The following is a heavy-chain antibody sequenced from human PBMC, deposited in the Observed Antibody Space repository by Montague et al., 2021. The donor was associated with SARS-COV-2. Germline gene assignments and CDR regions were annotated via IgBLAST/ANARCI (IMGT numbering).Heavy chain of an antibody. CDR1: GGSIITGSNFY. Sequence: TLSLTCAVSGGSIITGSNFYWGWIRQSAGKGLEWIGRIHSSGGTNYNPSLKSRLTMSVDSSANQFSLKLTSVTAADTAVYYCARQIPLRTHIVVVTALLGGAFDIWGQGTMVTVSS. CDR2: IHSSGGT. V-gene: IGHV4-61*02. CDR3: ARQIPLRTHIVVVTALLGGAFDI. J-gene: IGHJ3*02. D-gene: IGHD2-21*02.